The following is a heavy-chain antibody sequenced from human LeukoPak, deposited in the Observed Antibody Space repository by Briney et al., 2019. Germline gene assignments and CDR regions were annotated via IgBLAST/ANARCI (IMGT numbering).Heavy chain of an antibody. V-gene: IGHV4-39*01. Sequence: SETLSLTCTVSGGSISSSSYYWGWIRQPPGKGLEWIGSIYYSGSTYYNPSLKSRVTISVDTSKNQFSLKLSSVTAADTAVYYCARASRRWLANWFDPWGQGTLVTVSS. D-gene: IGHD6-19*01. CDR2: IYYSGST. J-gene: IGHJ5*02. CDR1: GGSISSSSYY. CDR3: ARASRRWLANWFDP.